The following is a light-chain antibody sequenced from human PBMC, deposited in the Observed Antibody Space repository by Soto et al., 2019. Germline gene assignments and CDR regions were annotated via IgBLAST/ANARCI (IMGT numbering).Light chain of an antibody. Sequence: SVLTQPPSVSGAPGQRVTISCTGNSSNIGAGHDVHGYQQPPGTAPKLLIFRNNNRASGVPGRFSGARSGTSASLAITGLQAGDVADYYCQSFDSNLSGWVFGGGTKLTVL. J-gene: IGLJ3*02. CDR1: SSNIGAGHD. CDR3: QSFDSNLSGWV. V-gene: IGLV1-40*01. CDR2: RNN.